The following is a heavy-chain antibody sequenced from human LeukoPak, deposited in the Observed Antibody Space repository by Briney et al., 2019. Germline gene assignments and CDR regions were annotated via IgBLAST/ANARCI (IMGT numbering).Heavy chain of an antibody. V-gene: IGHV3-21*01. Sequence: PGGSLRLSCAASGFTFNNYNMNWVRQAPGKALEWVSSITSSGTYIFYADSVKGRFTISRDNAKNSLYLQMNSLRAEDTAVYFCARDFTHCSSSTSCSFREYFYYYMDVWGKGTTVTISS. D-gene: IGHD2/OR15-2a*01. CDR3: ARDFTHCSSSTSCSFREYFYYYMDV. CDR2: ITSSGTYI. CDR1: GFTFNNYN. J-gene: IGHJ6*03.